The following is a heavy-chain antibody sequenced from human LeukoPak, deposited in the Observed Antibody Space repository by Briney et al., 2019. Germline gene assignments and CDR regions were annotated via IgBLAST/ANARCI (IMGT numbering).Heavy chain of an antibody. J-gene: IGHJ4*02. CDR1: GGTFSSYA. D-gene: IGHD2-15*01. V-gene: IGHV1-69*13. CDR2: IIPIFGTA. CDR3: ARDPPFGGPDPHNLDY. Sequence: GASVKVSCKASGGTFSSYAISWVRQAPGQGLEWMGGIIPIFGTANYAQKFQGRVTITADESTSTAYMELSSLRSEDTAVYYCARDPPFGGPDPHNLDYGGQGPLVTVSS.